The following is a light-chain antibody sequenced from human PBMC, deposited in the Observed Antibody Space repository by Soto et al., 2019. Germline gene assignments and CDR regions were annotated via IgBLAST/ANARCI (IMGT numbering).Light chain of an antibody. CDR2: WAS. J-gene: IGKJ2*01. CDR1: QSVLNSSNNKNY. V-gene: IGKV4-1*01. CDR3: QRHYGFQWA. Sequence: DIVMTQSPDSLAVSLGERATINCKSSQSVLNSSNNKNYVAWYQQKPGQPPKLLIYWASTRESGVPDRFSGSGSGTDFTLTISSLQAEDVAVYYCQRHYGFQWAFGQGTKLXIK.